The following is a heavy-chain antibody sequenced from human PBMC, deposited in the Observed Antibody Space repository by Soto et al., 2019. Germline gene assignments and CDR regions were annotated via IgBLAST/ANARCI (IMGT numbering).Heavy chain of an antibody. D-gene: IGHD1-26*01. J-gene: IGHJ6*02. CDR2: IYYSGST. V-gene: IGHV4-59*01. Sequence: SETLSLTCTVSGGSISSYYWSWIRQPPGKGLEWIGYIYYSGSTNYNPSLKSRVTISVDTSKNQFSLKLSSVTAADTAVYYCARDQPVNRGSYYYYYGRDVWGQGTTVTVSS. CDR3: ARDQPVNRGSYYYYYGRDV. CDR1: GGSISSYY.